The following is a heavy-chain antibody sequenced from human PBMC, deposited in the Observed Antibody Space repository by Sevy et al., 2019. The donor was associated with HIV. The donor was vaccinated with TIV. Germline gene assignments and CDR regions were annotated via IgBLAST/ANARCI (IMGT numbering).Heavy chain of an antibody. Sequence: ASVKVSCKVSGYTLTELSMHWVRQAPGKGLEWMGGFDPEDGETIYAQKFQGRVTMTEDTSTDTAYMELSSLRSEDTAVYYCATAGFDWFREPYYYYYYMDVWGKGTTVTVSS. V-gene: IGHV1-24*01. CDR2: FDPEDGET. CDR3: ATAGFDWFREPYYYYYYMDV. J-gene: IGHJ6*03. D-gene: IGHD3-9*01. CDR1: GYTLTELS.